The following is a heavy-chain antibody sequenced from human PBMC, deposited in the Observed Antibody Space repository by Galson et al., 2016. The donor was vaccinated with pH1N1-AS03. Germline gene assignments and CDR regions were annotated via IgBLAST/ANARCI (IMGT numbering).Heavy chain of an antibody. D-gene: IGHD3-9*01. CDR3: AKVTRERSIDMDFEH. CDR1: GFTFSNYA. J-gene: IGHJ4*02. V-gene: IGHV3-23*01. CDR2: IRNGGGTI. Sequence: SLRLSCAASGFTFSNYAMSWVRQAPGKGPEWVSAIRNGGGTIRYADSVKGRFTISRDDSKNTLYLQMNSLRVGDTALYYCAKVTRERSIDMDFEHWGQGTPVTVSP.